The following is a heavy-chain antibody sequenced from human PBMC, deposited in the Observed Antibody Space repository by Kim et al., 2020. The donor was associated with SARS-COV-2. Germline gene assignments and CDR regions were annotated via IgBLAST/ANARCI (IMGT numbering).Heavy chain of an antibody. CDR2: TV. J-gene: IGHJ4*02. V-gene: IGHV3-48*02. Sequence: TVYYADSAKGRFTITSGNAKDALYLQMNSLRDEDAAVYDCARVRGGANDYWGQGTLVTVSS. D-gene: IGHD3-16*01. CDR3: ARVRGGANDY.